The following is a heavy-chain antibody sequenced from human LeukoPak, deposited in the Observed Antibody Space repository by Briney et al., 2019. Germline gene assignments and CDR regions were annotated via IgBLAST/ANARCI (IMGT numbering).Heavy chain of an antibody. J-gene: IGHJ6*02. CDR2: IRSKAYGGTT. V-gene: IGHV3-49*04. D-gene: IGHD6-13*01. Sequence: GGSLRLSCTTSGFSFGDYAMTWVRQAPGKGLEWVGFIRSKAYGGTTEYAASVKGRFTISRDDSKRIAYLQMNSLKTEDTALYYCTRVPQPDYYYGMDVWGQGTTVSVSS. CDR1: GFSFGDYA. CDR3: TRVPQPDYYYGMDV.